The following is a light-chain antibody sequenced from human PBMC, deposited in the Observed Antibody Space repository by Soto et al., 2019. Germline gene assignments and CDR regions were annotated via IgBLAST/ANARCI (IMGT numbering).Light chain of an antibody. CDR1: ESVGSN. Sequence: EVVITQSPATLSVSTGERATFSCRASESVGSNLAWYQQKPGQAPSLLIYTTSTRASGVPARFSGSGSGTEFTLTINSLQTEDFGLYYCQQYNSWPRTFGQGTKVDI. CDR2: TTS. V-gene: IGKV3-15*01. CDR3: QQYNSWPRT. J-gene: IGKJ1*01.